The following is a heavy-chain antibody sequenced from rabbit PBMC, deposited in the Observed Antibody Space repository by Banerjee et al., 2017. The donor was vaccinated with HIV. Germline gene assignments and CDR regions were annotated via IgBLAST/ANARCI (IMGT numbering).Heavy chain of an antibody. Sequence: QSLEESGGGLVQPEGSLTLTCTASGFSFSGRYYMCWVRQAPGKRPEWIACIYGGSSGSTDYASWAKGLFTISKTTSTTVTLQLNSLTAADTGTDFCARGSAPMTMVITGSCLSLWGPGTLVTVS. V-gene: IGHV1S40*01. CDR3: ARGSAPMTMVITGSCLSL. J-gene: IGHJ4*01. CDR2: IYGGSSGST. CDR1: GFSFSGRYY. D-gene: IGHD2-1*01.